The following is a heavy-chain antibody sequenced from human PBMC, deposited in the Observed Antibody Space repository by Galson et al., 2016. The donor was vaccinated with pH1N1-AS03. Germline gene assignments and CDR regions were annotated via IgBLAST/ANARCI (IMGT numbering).Heavy chain of an antibody. J-gene: IGHJ4*02. CDR3: ARGGGSALDS. V-gene: IGHV1-2*02. CDR2: INPSNGGT. D-gene: IGHD1-26*01. Sequence: QSGAEVKKPGESLKISCKASGYTFAYYYVHWVRQAPGQGLEWMGWINPSNGGTKFAQKFQGTVSMTTDTSTRTAYMELSRLRSDDTAVYYCARGGGSALDSWGQGTLVTVSS. CDR1: GYTFAYYY.